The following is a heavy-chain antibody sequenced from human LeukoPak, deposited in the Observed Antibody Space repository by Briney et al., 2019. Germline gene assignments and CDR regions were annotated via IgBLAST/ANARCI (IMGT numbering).Heavy chain of an antibody. CDR2: IYHSGGT. CDR1: GASITTDSYY. CDR3: ARDDELIWFDP. D-gene: IGHD3-10*01. V-gene: IGHV4-61*01. J-gene: IGHJ5*02. Sequence: PSETLSLTCTVSGASITTDSYYWSWIRQPPGKGLEWIGYIYHSGGTSYNPSLKSRVTMSVDTSKNQFSLKLSSVTAADTAVYYCARDDELIWFDPWGQGTLVTVSS.